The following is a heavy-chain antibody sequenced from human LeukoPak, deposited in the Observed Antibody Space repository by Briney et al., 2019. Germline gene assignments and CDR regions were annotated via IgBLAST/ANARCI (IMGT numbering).Heavy chain of an antibody. CDR1: GFTVSSNF. D-gene: IGHD6-13*01. CDR2: LYSGGYT. J-gene: IGHJ4*02. CDR3: VRASSTTAAGLFDY. Sequence: GGSLRLSCAASGFTVSSNFMSWVRQAPGKGLEWVSVLYSGGYTVYADSVKGRFTISRDNSENTLYLQMNSLRADDTAVYYCVRASSTTAAGLFDYWGQGTLLTVSS. V-gene: IGHV3-53*01.